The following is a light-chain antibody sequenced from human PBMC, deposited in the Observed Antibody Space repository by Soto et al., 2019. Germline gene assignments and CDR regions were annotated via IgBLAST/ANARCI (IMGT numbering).Light chain of an antibody. Sequence: EIVLTQSPGTLSLSPGERATLSCRASQSVSSSYLAWYQPKPGQAPRLLIYGASSRATGIPDRFSGSGSGTDFTLTISRLEPEDFAEYYCQQYGSSRTFGQGTKVEVK. V-gene: IGKV3-20*01. J-gene: IGKJ1*01. CDR3: QQYGSSRT. CDR2: GAS. CDR1: QSVSSSY.